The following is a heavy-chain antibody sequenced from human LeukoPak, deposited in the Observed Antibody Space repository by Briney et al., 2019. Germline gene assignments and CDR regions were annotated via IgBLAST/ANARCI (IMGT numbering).Heavy chain of an antibody. V-gene: IGHV1-69*06. Sequence: ASVKVSCKASGGTFSSYAISWVRQAPGQGLEWMGGIIPIFGTANYAQKFQGRVTITADKSTSTAYMELSSLRSEDTAVYYCARRCSSTSCYGGMYYFDYWGQGTLVTVSS. CDR1: GGTFSSYA. D-gene: IGHD2-2*01. J-gene: IGHJ4*02. CDR2: IIPIFGTA. CDR3: ARRCSSTSCYGGMYYFDY.